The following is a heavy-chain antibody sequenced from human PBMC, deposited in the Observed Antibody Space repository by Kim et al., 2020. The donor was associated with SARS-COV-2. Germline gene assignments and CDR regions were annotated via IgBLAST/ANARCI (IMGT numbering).Heavy chain of an antibody. CDR1: GGSFSGYY. D-gene: IGHD2-8*01. Sequence: SETLSLTCAVYGGSFSGYYWSWIRQPPGKGLEWIGEINHSGSTNYNPSLKSRVTISVDTSKNQFSLKLSSVTAADTAVYYCARGYCTNGVCYVRRLYYFDYWGQGTLVTVSS. CDR3: ARGYCTNGVCYVRRLYYFDY. J-gene: IGHJ4*02. V-gene: IGHV4-34*01. CDR2: INHSGST.